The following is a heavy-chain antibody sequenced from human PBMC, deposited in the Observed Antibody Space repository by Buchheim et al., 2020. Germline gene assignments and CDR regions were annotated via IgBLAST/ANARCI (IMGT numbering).Heavy chain of an antibody. CDR2: ISDSGST. D-gene: IGHD2-2*01. J-gene: IGHJ4*02. Sequence: QVQLQQWGAGLLKPSETLSLTCAVYGGSFSGYFWSWIRQPPGKGLEWIGLISDSGSTTYNPSFKSRVTISEDTSKNQISLKLSSVTAADTAVYYCARDGYSSTFDYWGKGTL. CDR3: ARDGYSSTFDY. V-gene: IGHV4-34*01. CDR1: GGSFSGYF.